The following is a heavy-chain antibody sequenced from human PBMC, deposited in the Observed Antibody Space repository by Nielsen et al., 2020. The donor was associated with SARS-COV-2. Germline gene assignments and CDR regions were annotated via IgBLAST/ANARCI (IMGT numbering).Heavy chain of an antibody. CDR2: IRSKANSYAT. CDR3: TRRELAWDV. D-gene: IGHD1-7*01. Sequence: GGYLRLYCAASGFTVRKSTMHWVRLASGKWMEWVALIRSKANSYATTYAASVKGRFTTSSDDAKNTAYLQMNSLKSEDTAVYYCTRRELAWDVWGKGTTITGSS. V-gene: IGHV3-73*01. J-gene: IGHJ6*04. CDR1: GFTVRKST.